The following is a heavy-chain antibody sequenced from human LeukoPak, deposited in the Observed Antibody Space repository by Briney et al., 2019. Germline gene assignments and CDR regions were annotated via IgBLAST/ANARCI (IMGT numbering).Heavy chain of an antibody. V-gene: IGHV3-23*01. CDR1: GLTFSSYA. Sequence: GGSLRLSCAASGLTFSSYAMSWVRQAPGKGLEWVSAISFSGAGTSYADSVKGRFTISRDNSKNTLYLQMNSLRAEDTAVYYCAIHYSGSYYYAMDVWGQGTTVTVSS. D-gene: IGHD1-26*01. CDR2: ISFSGAGT. J-gene: IGHJ6*02. CDR3: AIHYSGSYYYAMDV.